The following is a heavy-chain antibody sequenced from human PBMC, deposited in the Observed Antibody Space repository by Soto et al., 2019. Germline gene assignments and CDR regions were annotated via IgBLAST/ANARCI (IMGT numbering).Heavy chain of an antibody. D-gene: IGHD1-26*01. V-gene: IGHV4-59*01. CDR3: ARARRDGYYRYFDF. J-gene: IGHJ4*02. CDR2: ISCSGAT. Sequence: SESLSLAWTVSGVSITSYFWSWIRQMPGKGLDWIGSISCSGATYSNPSLKARSALSVDTSENHLSLTLNSVTSADTAGYFCARARRDGYYRYFDFWGQGNQVTVSS. CDR1: GVSITSYF.